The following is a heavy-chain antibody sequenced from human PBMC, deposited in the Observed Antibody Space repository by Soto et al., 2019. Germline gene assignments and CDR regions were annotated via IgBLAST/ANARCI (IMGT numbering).Heavy chain of an antibody. CDR3: ARDVSLADYYYGMDV. CDR1: GDTFTSYG. Sequence: ASVKVSCKAPGDTFTSYGISWVRQAPGQGLEWMGWISAYNGNTNYAQKLQGRVTMTTDTSTSTAYMELRSLRSDDTAVYYCARDVSLADYYYGMDVWGQGTTVTVSS. V-gene: IGHV1-18*01. J-gene: IGHJ6*02. CDR2: ISAYNGNT. D-gene: IGHD6-6*01.